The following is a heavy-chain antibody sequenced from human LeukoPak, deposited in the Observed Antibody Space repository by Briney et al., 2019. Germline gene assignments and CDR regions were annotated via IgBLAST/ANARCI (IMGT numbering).Heavy chain of an antibody. CDR1: GYTLTELS. J-gene: IGHJ5*02. Sequence: ASVKVSCKVSGYTLTELSMHWVRQAPGKGLEWMGGFDPEDGETIYAQKFQGRVTMTEGTSTDTAYMELSSLRSEDTAVYYCATDPVWFGDNWFDLWGQGTLVTVSS. CDR2: FDPEDGET. D-gene: IGHD3-10*01. CDR3: ATDPVWFGDNWFDL. V-gene: IGHV1-24*01.